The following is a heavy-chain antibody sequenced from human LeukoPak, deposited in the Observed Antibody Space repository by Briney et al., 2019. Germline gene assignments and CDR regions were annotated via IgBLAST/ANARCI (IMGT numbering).Heavy chain of an antibody. V-gene: IGHV4-39*01. CDR2: ISYSVTT. D-gene: IGHD1-26*01. Sequence: ETESLTCTVSGGSISSSSYYWAWIRQSPGKGLQWIASISYSVTTYYNPSLKSRVTISIDTSKNQFSLKLSSVTAADTAVYYCARHLRGASIYYEYRGAGDLGTVSS. CDR3: ARHLRGASIYYEY. CDR1: GGSISSSSYY. J-gene: IGHJ4*01.